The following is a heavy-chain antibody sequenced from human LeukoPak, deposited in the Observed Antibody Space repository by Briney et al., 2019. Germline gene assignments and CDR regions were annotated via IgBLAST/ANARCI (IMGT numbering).Heavy chain of an antibody. Sequence: ASVKVSCKASGYTFNGYYMHWVRQAPGQGLEWMGWINPNSGGTTSAQKFQGRVTMTRDTSISTAFMELNRLTSDDTAVYYCARLLRDEGDYLGDYWGQGTLVTVSS. D-gene: IGHD4-17*01. J-gene: IGHJ4*02. CDR3: ARLLRDEGDYLGDY. V-gene: IGHV1-2*02. CDR1: GYTFNGYY. CDR2: INPNSGGT.